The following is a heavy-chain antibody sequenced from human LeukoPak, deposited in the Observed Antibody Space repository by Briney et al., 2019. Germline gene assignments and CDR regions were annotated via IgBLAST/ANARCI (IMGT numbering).Heavy chain of an antibody. Sequence: SETLSLTCTVSGYSISSGYYWGWIRQPPGKGLEWIGSIYHSGSTYYNPSLKSRVTISVDTSKNQFSLKLSSVTAADTAVYYCARYITPIVGASSDAFDIWGQGTMVTVSS. CDR2: IYHSGST. CDR3: ARYITPIVGASSDAFDI. CDR1: GYSISSGYY. V-gene: IGHV4-38-2*02. J-gene: IGHJ3*02. D-gene: IGHD1-26*01.